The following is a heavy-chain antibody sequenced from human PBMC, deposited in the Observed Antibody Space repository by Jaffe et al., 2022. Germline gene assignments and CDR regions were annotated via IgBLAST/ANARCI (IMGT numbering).Heavy chain of an antibody. D-gene: IGHD2-2*01. Sequence: QVQLVQSGAEVKKPGASVKVSCKASGYTFTSYYMHWVRQAPGQGLEWMGIINPSGGSTSYAQKFQGRVTMTRDTSTSTVYMELSSLRSEDTAVYYCARDPRGGYCSSTSCHDPEWLLSYYYYYMDVWGKGTTVTVSS. CDR3: ARDPRGGYCSSTSCHDPEWLLSYYYYYMDV. J-gene: IGHJ6*03. CDR2: INPSGGST. V-gene: IGHV1-46*03. CDR1: GYTFTSYY.